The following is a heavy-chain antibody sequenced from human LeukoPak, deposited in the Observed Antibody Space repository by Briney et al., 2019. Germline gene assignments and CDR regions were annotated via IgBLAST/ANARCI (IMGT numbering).Heavy chain of an antibody. D-gene: IGHD3-22*01. CDR3: ARSPYYYDSSGYYYLFDY. Sequence: ASVKVSCKAYGYTFTSYDINWVRQATGQGLEWMGWMNPNSGNTGYAQKFQGRVTMTRNTSISTAYMELSSLRSEDTAVYYCARSPYYYDSSGYYYLFDYWGQGTLVTVSS. CDR2: MNPNSGNT. J-gene: IGHJ4*02. CDR1: GYTFTSYD. V-gene: IGHV1-8*01.